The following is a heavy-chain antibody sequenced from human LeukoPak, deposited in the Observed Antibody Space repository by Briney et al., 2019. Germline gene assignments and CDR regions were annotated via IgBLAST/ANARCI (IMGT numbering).Heavy chain of an antibody. CDR1: GYTFTDDY. V-gene: IGHV1-2*02. D-gene: IGHD6-13*01. J-gene: IGHJ4*02. CDR3: ASRFSRGSSDY. CDR2: INPNSGGT. Sequence: GASVKVSCKASGYTFTDDYVHWVRQAPGQGLEGMGWINPNSGGTNYAQKFQGRVTMTRDTSISTAYMELSRLRSDDTAVYYCASRFSRGSSDYWGQGTLVTVSS.